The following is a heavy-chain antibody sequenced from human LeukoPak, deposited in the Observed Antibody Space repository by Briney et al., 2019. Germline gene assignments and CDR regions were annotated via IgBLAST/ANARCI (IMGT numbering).Heavy chain of an antibody. CDR3: ARGGRDGYNGGEAFDI. D-gene: IGHD5-24*01. V-gene: IGHV1-69*04. CDR1: GGTFSSYA. CDR2: IIPILGIA. Sequence: SVKVSCKASGGTFSSYAISWVRQALGQGLEWMGRIIPILGIANYAQKFQGRVTITADKSTSTAYMELSSLRSEDTAVYYCARGGRDGYNGGEAFDIWGQGTMVTVSS. J-gene: IGHJ3*02.